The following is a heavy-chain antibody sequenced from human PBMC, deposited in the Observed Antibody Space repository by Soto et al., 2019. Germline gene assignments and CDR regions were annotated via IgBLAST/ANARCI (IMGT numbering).Heavy chain of an antibody. D-gene: IGHD2-8*01. Sequence: EVQLLESGGGLVQPGGSLRLSCEATGFTFSRYVMSWVRQAPGKGLEWVSTISGSGVSTYYADSVKGRFTISRDDYKNTMHLQMNSLRAEDTAVYYCAKYEYGIRSSCIDYWGQGTLVAVSS. V-gene: IGHV3-23*01. CDR1: GFTFSRYV. CDR3: AKYEYGIRSSCIDY. J-gene: IGHJ4*02. CDR2: ISGSGVST.